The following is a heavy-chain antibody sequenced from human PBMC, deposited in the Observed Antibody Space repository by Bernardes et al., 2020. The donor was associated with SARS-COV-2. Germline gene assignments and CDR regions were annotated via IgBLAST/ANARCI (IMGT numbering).Heavy chain of an antibody. Sequence: SESLYLTCTVSGGSISSYYWSWIQQRPGKGLEWIGYIYYSGSTNYNPSLKSRVTISVDTSKNQFSLKLSSVTAADTAVYYCASNGFSYYDSSGYYSYGMDVWGQGTTVTVSS. CDR3: ASNGFSYYDSSGYYSYGMDV. CDR1: GGSISSYY. J-gene: IGHJ6*02. V-gene: IGHV4-59*08. D-gene: IGHD3-22*01. CDR2: IYYSGST.